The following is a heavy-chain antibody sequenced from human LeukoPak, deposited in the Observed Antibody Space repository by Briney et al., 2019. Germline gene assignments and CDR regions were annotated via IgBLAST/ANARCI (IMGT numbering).Heavy chain of an antibody. Sequence: SETLSLTCAVYGGSFSGYYWSWIRQPPGKGLEWIGYIYYSGSTNYNPSLKSRVTISVDTSKNQFSLKLSSVTAADTAVYYCARGSGYSYWFYDYWGQGTLAIVSS. D-gene: IGHD5-18*01. CDR2: IYYSGST. CDR3: ARGSGYSYWFYDY. CDR1: GGSFSGYY. J-gene: IGHJ4*02. V-gene: IGHV4-59*08.